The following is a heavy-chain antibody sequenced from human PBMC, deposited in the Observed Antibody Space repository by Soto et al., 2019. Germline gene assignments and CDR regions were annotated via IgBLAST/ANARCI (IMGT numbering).Heavy chain of an antibody. CDR1: GGSISSSSYY. D-gene: IGHD5-12*01. V-gene: IGHV4-39*01. J-gene: IGHJ4*02. CDR3: GGHSGYDIEYYFDY. CDR2: IYYSGST. Sequence: PSETLSLTCTVSGGSISSSSYYWGWIRQPPGKGLEWIGSIYYSGSTYYNPSLKSRVTISVDTSKNQFSLKLSSVTAADTAVYYCGGHSGYDIEYYFDYWGQGTLVTVSS.